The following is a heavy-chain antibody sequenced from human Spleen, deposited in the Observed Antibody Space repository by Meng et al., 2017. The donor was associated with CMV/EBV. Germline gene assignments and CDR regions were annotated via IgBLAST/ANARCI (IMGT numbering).Heavy chain of an antibody. Sequence: AASGFTFSSAWRSWVRQAPGKGLEWVGRIKSRADGGTTDYAAPVKGRFTISRDDSKNTLYLQMNSLKTEDTAVYYCTTDRITATFDPWGQGTLVTVSS. D-gene: IGHD1-20*01. CDR2: IKSRADGGTT. CDR1: GFTFSSAW. CDR3: TTDRITATFDP. V-gene: IGHV3-15*01. J-gene: IGHJ5*02.